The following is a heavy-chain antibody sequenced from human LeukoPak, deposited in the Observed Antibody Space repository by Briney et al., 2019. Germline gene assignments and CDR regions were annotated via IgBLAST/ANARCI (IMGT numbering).Heavy chain of an antibody. CDR3: ARSIDIDY. CDR1: GFTFNNYD. V-gene: IGHV3-48*01. Sequence: PGGSLGLSCAASGFTFNNYDMNWVRQAPGKGLEWVSYISSSSSIIYYADSVKGRFTISRDTAKNSLYLQMSSLRAEDTAVYYCARSIDIDYWGQGTLVTVSS. J-gene: IGHJ4*02. CDR2: ISSSSSII. D-gene: IGHD2-21*01.